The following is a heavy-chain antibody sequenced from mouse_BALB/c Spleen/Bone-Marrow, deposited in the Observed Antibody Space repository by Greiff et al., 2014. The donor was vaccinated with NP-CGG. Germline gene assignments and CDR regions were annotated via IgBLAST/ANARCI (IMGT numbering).Heavy chain of an antibody. CDR1: GDSITSGY. CDR3: ARIYYDSHWYFDV. J-gene: IGHJ1*01. Sequence: VQLQQSGPSLVKPSQTLSLTCSVTGDSITSGYWNWIRKFPGNKLEYMGYISYSGSTYYNPSLKSRISITRDTSKNQYYLQLNSVATEGTATYYCARIYYDSHWYFDVWGAGTTVTVSS. CDR2: ISYSGST. V-gene: IGHV3-8*02. D-gene: IGHD2-4*01.